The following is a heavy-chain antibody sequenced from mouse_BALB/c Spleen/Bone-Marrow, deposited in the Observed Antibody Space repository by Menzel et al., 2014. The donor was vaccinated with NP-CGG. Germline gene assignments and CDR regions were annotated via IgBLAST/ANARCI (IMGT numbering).Heavy chain of an antibody. Sequence: VQLVESGPGLVAPSQSLSITCTVSGFSLAGYGVNWVRPPPGKGLEWLGMIWGDGSTDYNSALKSRLNISKDNSKSQVFLKMNSLQTDDTARYYCARELHPWGQGTLVTVSA. CDR2: IWGDGST. V-gene: IGHV2-6-7*01. CDR3: ARELHP. J-gene: IGHJ3*01. CDR1: GFSLAGYG.